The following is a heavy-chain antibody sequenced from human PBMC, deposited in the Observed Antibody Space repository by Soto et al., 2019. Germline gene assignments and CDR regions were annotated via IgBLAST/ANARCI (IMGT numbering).Heavy chain of an antibody. V-gene: IGHV1-69*12. J-gene: IGHJ4*02. D-gene: IGHD4-17*01. CDR1: GGTFSSYA. Sequence: QVQLVQSGAEVKKPGSSVKVSCKASGGTFSSYAISWVRQAPGQGLEWMGGIIPIFGTANYAQKFQGRVTITADESTSTAYMELSSLRSEDTAVYYCARDQGGDYGDYGGLGLDWGQGTLVTVSS. CDR2: IIPIFGTA. CDR3: ARDQGGDYGDYGGLGLD.